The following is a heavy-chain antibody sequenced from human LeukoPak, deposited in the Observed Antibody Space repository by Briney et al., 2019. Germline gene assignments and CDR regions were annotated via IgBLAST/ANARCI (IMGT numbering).Heavy chain of an antibody. Sequence: GGSLRLSCAASGFTFSSYGMHWVRQAPGKGLEWVAFIRYDGSNKYYADSVKGRFTISRDNSKNTLYLQMNSLRAEDTAVYYCAKDLLYYYDSSGYPPGDYWGREPWSPSPQ. CDR1: GFTFSSYG. CDR3: AKDLLYYYDSSGYPPGDY. V-gene: IGHV3-30*02. D-gene: IGHD3-22*01. CDR2: IRYDGSNK. J-gene: IGHJ4*02.